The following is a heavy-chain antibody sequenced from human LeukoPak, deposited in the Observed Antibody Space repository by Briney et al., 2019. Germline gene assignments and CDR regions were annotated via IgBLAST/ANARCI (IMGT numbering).Heavy chain of an antibody. CDR2: INPSGGST. CDR1: GYTFTSYY. V-gene: IGHV1-46*01. D-gene: IGHD6-19*01. J-gene: IGHJ4*02. CDR3: ARAKYSSGWHDY. Sequence: ASVKVSCKASGYTFTSYYSHWVRQAPGQGLEWMGIINPSGGSTSYAQKFQGRITMTRGTSTSTVFMEWSSLRSEDTAVYYCARAKYSSGWHDYWGQGTLITVSS.